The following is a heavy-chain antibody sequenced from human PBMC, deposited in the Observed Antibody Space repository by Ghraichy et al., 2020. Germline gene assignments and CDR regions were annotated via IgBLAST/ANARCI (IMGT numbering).Heavy chain of an antibody. D-gene: IGHD3-3*01. CDR1: GGSISNSSYY. CDR3: ARTNDFPTNLFDY. V-gene: IGHV4-39*01. Sequence: SQTLSLTCTVSGGSISNSSYYWGWIRQPPGKGLEWIGNIYYSGGTYYNPSLKSRVTISVDTSKNQFSLKLTSVTAADTAVFYCARTNDFPTNLFDYWGQGTLVTVSS. J-gene: IGHJ4*02. CDR2: IYYSGGT.